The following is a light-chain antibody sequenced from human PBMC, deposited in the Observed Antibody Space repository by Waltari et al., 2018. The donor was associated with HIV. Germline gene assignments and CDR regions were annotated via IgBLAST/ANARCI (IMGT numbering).Light chain of an antibody. CDR3: CSYAGSSTWV. CDR2: EGS. CDR1: SSDVGSYNL. J-gene: IGLJ3*02. V-gene: IGLV2-23*01. Sequence: QSALTQPASVSGSPGQSINLSCPGTSSDVGSYNLVSWYQQHPGKAPKLMIYEGSKRPSGVSNRFSGSKSGNTASLTISGLQAEDEADYYCCSYAGSSTWVFGGGTKLTVL.